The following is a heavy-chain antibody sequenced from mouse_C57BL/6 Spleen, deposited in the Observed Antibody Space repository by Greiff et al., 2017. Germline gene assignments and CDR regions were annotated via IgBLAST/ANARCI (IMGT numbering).Heavy chain of an antibody. Sequence: VQLQQPGAELVKPGASVKLSCKASGYTFTSYWMQWVKQRPGQGLEWIGEIDPSDSYTNYNQKFKGKATLTVDTSSSTAYMQLSSLTSEDSAVYYCARALLRGTFDYWGQGTTLTVSS. CDR1: GYTFTSYW. V-gene: IGHV1-50*01. CDR3: ARALLRGTFDY. D-gene: IGHD1-2*01. J-gene: IGHJ2*01. CDR2: IDPSDSYT.